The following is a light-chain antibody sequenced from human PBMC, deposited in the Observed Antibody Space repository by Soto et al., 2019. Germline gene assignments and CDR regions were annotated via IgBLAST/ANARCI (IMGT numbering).Light chain of an antibody. CDR2: DAS. Sequence: EIVLPQSPATLSLSPGERATLSCRASQSVSSSLAWYQHKPGQAPRLLIYDASNRATGIPARFSGSGSGTDFTLTISSLEPEDFAVYYCQQRSNWPHTFGPGTKLEIK. CDR1: QSVSSS. V-gene: IGKV3-11*01. J-gene: IGKJ2*01. CDR3: QQRSNWPHT.